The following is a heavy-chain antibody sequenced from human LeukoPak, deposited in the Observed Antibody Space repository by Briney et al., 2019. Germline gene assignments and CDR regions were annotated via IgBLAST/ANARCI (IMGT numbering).Heavy chain of an antibody. CDR2: INPYSGNT. J-gene: IGHJ4*02. Sequence: ASVKVSCKASGYTFTGYYMQWVRQAPGQGLEWMGGINPYSGNTAYAQKFQGRVTITRNTSISTAYMELSSLKSEDAAVYYCARRDPQRCYGTWGQGTLVTVSS. D-gene: IGHD2/OR15-2a*01. CDR3: ARRDPQRCYGT. V-gene: IGHV1-8*03. CDR1: GYTFTGYY.